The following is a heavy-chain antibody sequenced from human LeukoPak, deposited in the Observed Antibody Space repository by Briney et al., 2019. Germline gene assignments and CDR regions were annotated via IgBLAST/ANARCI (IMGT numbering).Heavy chain of an antibody. CDR2: INPNSGGT. CDR1: GYTFTGYY. CDR3: ARDSARVVVVPAATFDY. Sequence: GASVKVSCKASGYTFTGYYMHWVRQAPGQGLEWMGWINPNSGGTNYAQKFQGRVTMTRDTSINTAYMELSRLRSDDTAVYYCARDSARVVVVPAATFDYWGQGTLVTVSS. D-gene: IGHD2-2*01. J-gene: IGHJ4*02. V-gene: IGHV1-2*02.